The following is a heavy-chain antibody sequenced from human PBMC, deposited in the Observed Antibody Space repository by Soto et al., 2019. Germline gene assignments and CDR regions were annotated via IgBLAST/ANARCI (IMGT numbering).Heavy chain of an antibody. Sequence: QLQLQESGPGLVKPSETLSLTCTVSGGSISSSSYYWAWIRQPPGKGLEWIGSMYYSGTTFFNPSLKSRVTISVDTSTNQLSLKLSSVTASDTAVYYCARNPYSAPYIVVVATSIVLDAFDIWGQGAMVTVSS. J-gene: IGHJ3*02. CDR3: ARNPYSAPYIVVVATSIVLDAFDI. CDR1: GGSISSSSYY. V-gene: IGHV4-39*01. CDR2: MYYSGTT. D-gene: IGHD2-2*01.